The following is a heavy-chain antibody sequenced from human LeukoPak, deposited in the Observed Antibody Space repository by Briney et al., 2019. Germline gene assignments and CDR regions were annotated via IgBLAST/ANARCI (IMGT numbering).Heavy chain of an antibody. J-gene: IGHJ4*02. CDR1: GLAFSSYA. V-gene: IGHV3-23*01. Sequence: GSLRLSCAASGLAFSSYAMSLVRQAPGKGLGWVSTISVASNTFYADSVKGRFTISRDNSRNTVYLQMTSLRADDTAVYYCADYGVSGVRNNFYWGQGTLVTASS. CDR2: ISVASNT. D-gene: IGHD3-3*01. CDR3: ADYGVSGVRNNFY.